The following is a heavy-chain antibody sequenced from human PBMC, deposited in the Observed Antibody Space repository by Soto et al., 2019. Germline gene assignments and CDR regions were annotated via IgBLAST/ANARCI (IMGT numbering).Heavy chain of an antibody. CDR3: ARDPTANWNRETQSTYP. CDR2: ISSSSSYI. J-gene: IGHJ5*02. D-gene: IGHD1-1*01. V-gene: IGHV3-21*01. Sequence: PGGSLRLSCAASGFTFSSYSMNWVRQAPGKGLEWVSSISSSSSYIYYADSVKGRFTISRDNAKNSLYLQMNSLRAEDTAVYYCARDPTANWNRETQSTYPWGQGTLVTVSS. CDR1: GFTFSSYS.